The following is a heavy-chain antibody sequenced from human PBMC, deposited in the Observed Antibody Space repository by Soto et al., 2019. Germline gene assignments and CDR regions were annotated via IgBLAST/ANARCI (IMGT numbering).Heavy chain of an antibody. J-gene: IGHJ6*02. D-gene: IGHD4-4*01. CDR3: VKSRTPVMVSGMDV. CDR1: GFTFSSYA. CDR2: ISSNGGST. Sequence: GGSLRLSWSGSGFTFSSYAMHWVRQAPGKGLEYVSAISSNGGSTYYADSVKGRFTISRDNSKNTLYLQMSSLRAEDTAVYYCVKSRTPVMVSGMDVWGPGTTVTVFS. V-gene: IGHV3-64D*06.